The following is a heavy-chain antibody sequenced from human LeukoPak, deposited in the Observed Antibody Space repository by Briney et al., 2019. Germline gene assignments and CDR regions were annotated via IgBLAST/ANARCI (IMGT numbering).Heavy chain of an antibody. D-gene: IGHD2-2*01. J-gene: IGHJ3*02. V-gene: IGHV3-30*02. Sequence: PGGSLRLSCASSGFTFSIYGMHWVRQPPAKGREGGAFIRYEGSNKYCADSVKGRFTISRDNSKNTLYLQMNSLRAEDTAVYYCAKDSSIPWIWGQGTMVTVSS. CDR2: IRYEGSNK. CDR3: AKDSSIPWI. CDR1: GFTFSIYG.